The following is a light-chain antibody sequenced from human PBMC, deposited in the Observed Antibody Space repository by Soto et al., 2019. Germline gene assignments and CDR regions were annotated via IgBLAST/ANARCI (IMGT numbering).Light chain of an antibody. CDR1: SSDVGASNY. V-gene: IGLV2-14*01. CDR2: EVS. J-gene: IGLJ2*01. Sequence: QSALTQPASVSGSPGQSITISCTGTSSDVGASNYVSWYQQHPGKAPKLVIFEVSRRPSGVSDRFSGSKSGNTASLTISGLRAEDEADYYCVSYTTTTTLYVIFGGGTQLTVL. CDR3: VSYTTTTTLYVI.